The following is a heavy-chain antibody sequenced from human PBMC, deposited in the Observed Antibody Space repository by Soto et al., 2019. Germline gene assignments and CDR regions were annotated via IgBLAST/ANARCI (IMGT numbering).Heavy chain of an antibody. D-gene: IGHD2-15*01. J-gene: IGHJ4*02. CDR3: AKAQGGSYFDS. CDR1: GFTFSSNA. CDR2: ISSSGGST. Sequence: EVQLLESGGGLVQPGGSLRLSCAASGFTFSSNAMSWVRQAPGKGLEWVSGISSSGGSTYYADSVKGRFTISRDNSKNMLYLQMNNLRAEDTAVYYCAKAQGGSYFDSWGQGTLVTVSS. V-gene: IGHV3-23*01.